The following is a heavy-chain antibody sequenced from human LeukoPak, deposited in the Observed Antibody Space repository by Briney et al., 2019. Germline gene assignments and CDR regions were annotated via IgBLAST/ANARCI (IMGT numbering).Heavy chain of an antibody. V-gene: IGHV1-8*03. D-gene: IGHD1-26*01. Sequence: ASVEVSCKASGYTFTSYDINWVRQATGQGLEWMGWMNPNSGSTGYAQKFQGRVTITRNTSISTAYMELSSLRSEDTAVYYCARGQEWELIDYWGQGTLVTVSS. J-gene: IGHJ4*02. CDR1: GYTFTSYD. CDR3: ARGQEWELIDY. CDR2: MNPNSGST.